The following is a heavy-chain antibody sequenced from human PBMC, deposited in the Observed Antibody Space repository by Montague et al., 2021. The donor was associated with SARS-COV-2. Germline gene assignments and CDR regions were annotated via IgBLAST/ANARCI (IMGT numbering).Heavy chain of an antibody. Sequence: SETLSPTCTVSGSISGYYWTWIRQSAGKGLEWIGRISSSGGIDYNASLRIRVTMSLDTSKIQLPLKLSSVTAADTAVYYCARQYIGYNRRFDYWGQGALVTVSP. J-gene: IGHJ4*02. CDR1: GSISGYY. CDR3: ARQYIGYNRRFDY. V-gene: IGHV4-4*07. D-gene: IGHD5-12*01. CDR2: ISSSGGI.